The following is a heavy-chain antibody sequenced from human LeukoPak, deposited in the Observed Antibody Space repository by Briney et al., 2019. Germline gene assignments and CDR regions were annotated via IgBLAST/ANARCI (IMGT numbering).Heavy chain of an antibody. J-gene: IGHJ4*02. CDR2: ISWNSGSI. CDR3: AKDRASGGGYYFDY. V-gene: IGHV3-9*01. D-gene: IGHD2-15*01. CDR1: GFTFDDYA. Sequence: GGSLRLSCAASGFTFDDYAMHWVRQAPGKGLEWVSGISWNSGSIGYGDSVKGRFTISRDNAKNSLYLQMNSLRAEDTALYYCAKDRASGGGYYFDYWGQGTLVTVSS.